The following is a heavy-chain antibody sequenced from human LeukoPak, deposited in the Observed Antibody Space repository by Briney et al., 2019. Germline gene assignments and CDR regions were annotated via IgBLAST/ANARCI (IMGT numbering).Heavy chain of an antibody. CDR2: INPSGGST. J-gene: IGHJ6*03. CDR3: AREGGLVGATSTPSSYYYYYMDV. V-gene: IGHV1-46*01. CDR1: GYTFTSYY. Sequence: ASVKVSCKASGYTFTSYYMHWVRQAPGQGLEWMGIINPSGGSTSYAQKFQGRVTMTRDTSTSTVYMELSSLRSEDTAVYYCAREGGLVGATSTPSSYYYYYMDVWGKGTTVTVSS. D-gene: IGHD1-26*01.